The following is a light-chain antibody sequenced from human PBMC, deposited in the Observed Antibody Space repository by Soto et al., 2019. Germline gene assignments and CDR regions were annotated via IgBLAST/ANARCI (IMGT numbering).Light chain of an antibody. Sequence: QSVLTQPPSVSGAPGERVSISCTGRSSNIGAGYDVHWYQQLPGGVPKLLISNNNIRPSGVPDRFSASRSGSSASLAITGLQPEDEADYYCQSYDSSLTTVPFGGGTKLTVL. CDR1: SSNIGAGYD. V-gene: IGLV1-40*01. CDR2: NNN. CDR3: QSYDSSLTTVP. J-gene: IGLJ2*01.